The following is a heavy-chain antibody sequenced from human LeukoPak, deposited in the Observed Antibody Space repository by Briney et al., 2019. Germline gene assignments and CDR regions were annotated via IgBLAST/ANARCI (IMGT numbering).Heavy chain of an antibody. CDR1: GYSFNTYW. Sequence: GESLKISCKGSGYSFNTYWIAWVRQMPGKGLEWMEVIYPSDSDTRYSPSFQGQVTISADKSISTAYLQWSSLKASDTAMYYCARRRGLQSIVNDYWGQGTLVTVSS. CDR3: ARRRGLQSIVNDY. J-gene: IGHJ4*02. CDR2: IYPSDSDT. D-gene: IGHD4-11*01. V-gene: IGHV5-51*01.